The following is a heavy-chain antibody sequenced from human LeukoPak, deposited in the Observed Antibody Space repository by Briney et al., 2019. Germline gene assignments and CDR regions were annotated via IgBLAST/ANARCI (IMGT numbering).Heavy chain of an antibody. Sequence: SETLSLTCAVYGGSFSGYYWSWIPQPPGKGLEWIGEINHSGSTNYNPSLKSRGTISVDTSTNQFSLKLSSVTAADTAVYYCARGVDIVVVVARGLNWFDPWGQGTLVTVSS. J-gene: IGHJ5*02. CDR2: INHSGST. CDR1: GGSFSGYY. D-gene: IGHD2-15*01. CDR3: ARGVDIVVVVARGLNWFDP. V-gene: IGHV4-34*01.